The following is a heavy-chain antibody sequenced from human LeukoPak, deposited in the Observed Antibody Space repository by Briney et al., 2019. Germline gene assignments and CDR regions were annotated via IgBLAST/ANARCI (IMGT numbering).Heavy chain of an antibody. V-gene: IGHV4-39*07. CDR3: ARLRLRYTRNGDSTSYEVFDI. J-gene: IGHJ3*02. D-gene: IGHD2-21*01. CDR1: GGSISTYY. CDR2: IYYSGRT. Sequence: IPSETLSLTCTVSGGSISTYYWGWIRQPPGKGLEWIGSIYYSGRTYYNPSLKSRVTISIDTSNQFSLRLTSMTAADTAVYYCARLRLRYTRNGDSTSYEVFDIWGQGTVVTVSS.